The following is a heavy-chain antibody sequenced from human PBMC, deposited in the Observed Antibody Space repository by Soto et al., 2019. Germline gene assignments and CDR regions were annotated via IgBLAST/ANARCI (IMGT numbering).Heavy chain of an antibody. V-gene: IGHV5-10-1*01. CDR1: GYSFTSYW. J-gene: IGHJ6*02. Sequence: PGESLKISCKGSGYSFTSYWISWVRQMPGKGLEWMGRIDPSDSYTNYSPSFQGHVTISADKSISTAYLQWSILKASDTAMYYCTRASFMVRGVNPAGGYYYGMDVWGQGTTVTVSS. D-gene: IGHD3-10*01. CDR2: IDPSDSYT. CDR3: TRASFMVRGVNPAGGYYYGMDV.